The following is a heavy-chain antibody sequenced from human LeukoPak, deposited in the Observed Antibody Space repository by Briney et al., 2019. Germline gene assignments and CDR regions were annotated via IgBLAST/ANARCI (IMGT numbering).Heavy chain of an antibody. D-gene: IGHD6-13*01. CDR2: IYYSGSN. V-gene: IGHV4-39*01. CDR1: GCSISSSSYY. CDR3: ARHVYSSSWYYYFDY. Sequence: SETLSLTCTVSGCSISSSSYYWVWIRQPPGKGLEWIGSIYYSGSNYYNPSLKSRVTISVDTSKNQFSLKLSSVTAADTAVYYCARHVYSSSWYYYFDYWGQGTLVTVSS. J-gene: IGHJ4*02.